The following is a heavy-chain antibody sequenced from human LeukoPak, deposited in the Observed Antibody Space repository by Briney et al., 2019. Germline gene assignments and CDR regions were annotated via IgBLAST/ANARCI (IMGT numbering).Heavy chain of an antibody. CDR2: INHSGGN. CDR3: ARATGTKVPPGY. V-gene: IGHV4-34*01. D-gene: IGHD1-7*01. CDR1: GGSFSGYY. Sequence: SETLSLTCAVYGGSFSGYYWSWIRQPPGKGLEWIGEINHSGGNNYNPSLKSRVTISVDTSKNQFSLKLSSVTAPDTAVYYCARATGTKVPPGYWGQGTLVTVPS. J-gene: IGHJ4*02.